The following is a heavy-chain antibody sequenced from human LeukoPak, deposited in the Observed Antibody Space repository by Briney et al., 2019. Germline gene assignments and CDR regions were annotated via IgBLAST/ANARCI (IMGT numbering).Heavy chain of an antibody. V-gene: IGHV4-39*07. CDR3: ARDPSSSWYYYYYYMDV. CDR1: GGSINSSSYY. D-gene: IGHD6-13*01. CDR2: IYYSGST. J-gene: IGHJ6*03. Sequence: PSETLSLTCTVSGGSINSSSYYWGWIRQPPGKGLEWIGSIYYSGSTYYNPSLKSRVTISVDTSKNQFSLKLSSVTAADTAVYYCARDPSSSWYYYYYYMDVWGKGTTVTVSS.